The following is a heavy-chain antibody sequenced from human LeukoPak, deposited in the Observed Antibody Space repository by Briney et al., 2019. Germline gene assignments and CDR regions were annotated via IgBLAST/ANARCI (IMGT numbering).Heavy chain of an antibody. J-gene: IGHJ4*02. CDR2: IKEDGSEK. Sequence: GGSLRLSCAASGFIFTDYWMYWVRQAPGRGLAWVANIKEDGSEKNYVDSVKGRFTISRDNAKNSVYLQMNSLRVEDTAVYYCARGYMVRGNFDYWGQGTLVTVSS. V-gene: IGHV3-7*01. D-gene: IGHD3-10*01. CDR3: ARGYMVRGNFDY. CDR1: GFIFTDYW.